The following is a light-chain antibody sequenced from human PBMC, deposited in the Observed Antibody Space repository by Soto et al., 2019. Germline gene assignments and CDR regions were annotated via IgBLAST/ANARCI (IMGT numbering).Light chain of an antibody. J-gene: IGLJ3*02. CDR2: TNN. CDR3: AAWDDSLNGRV. CDR1: SSNIGSNT. V-gene: IGLV1-44*01. Sequence: QSVLTQPPSASWTPGQRVTISCSGSSSNIGSNTVNWYQQLPGTAPKLLIYTNNQRPSGVPDRFSCSKSGTSASLAISGLQSEDEADYYCAAWDDSLNGRVFGGGTQLPVL.